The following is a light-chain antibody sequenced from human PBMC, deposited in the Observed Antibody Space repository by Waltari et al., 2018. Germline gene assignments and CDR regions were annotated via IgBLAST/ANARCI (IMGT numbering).Light chain of an antibody. CDR3: AGWDDSLNGV. Sequence: QSVLTQPPSASGTPGQRVIISCSGSGSNIGIHTVNWYRHVPGTAPEPLLYRVNQRPSGVPDRFTGSKSGTSASLAISGLQSEDEADYYCAGWDDSLNGVFGGGTKLTVL. CDR2: RVN. J-gene: IGLJ3*02. CDR1: GSNIGIHT. V-gene: IGLV1-44*01.